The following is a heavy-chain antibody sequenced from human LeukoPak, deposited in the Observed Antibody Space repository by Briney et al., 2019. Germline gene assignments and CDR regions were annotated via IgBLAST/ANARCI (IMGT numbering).Heavy chain of an antibody. Sequence: PSETLSLTCAVYGGSFSGYYWGWIRQPPGKGLEWIGSIYYSGSTYYNPSLKSRVTISVDTSKNQFSLKLSSVTAADTAVYYCARVGRGLAGRPRYCSGGSCPYGELFDYWGQGTLVTVSS. CDR1: GGSFSGYY. V-gene: IGHV4-34*01. J-gene: IGHJ4*02. CDR2: IYYSGST. D-gene: IGHD2-15*01. CDR3: ARVGRGLAGRPRYCSGGSCPYGELFDY.